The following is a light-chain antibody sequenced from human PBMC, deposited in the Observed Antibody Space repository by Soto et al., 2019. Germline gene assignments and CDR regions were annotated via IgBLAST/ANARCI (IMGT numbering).Light chain of an antibody. CDR2: DTS. Sequence: EIVLTQSPATLSLSPGERATLSCRASQSISSYLAWYQQKPGQAPRLLIYDTSNRATGIPGRFSGSGSGTDVTLTISSLETEDFAVYYCQQRSDWPPMYTFGQGTKLEIK. V-gene: IGKV3-11*01. CDR3: QQRSDWPPMYT. J-gene: IGKJ2*01. CDR1: QSISSY.